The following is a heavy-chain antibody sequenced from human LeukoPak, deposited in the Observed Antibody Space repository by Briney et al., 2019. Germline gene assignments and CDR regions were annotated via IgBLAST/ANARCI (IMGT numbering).Heavy chain of an antibody. V-gene: IGHV1-8*01. D-gene: IGHD3-3*01. Sequence: ASVNVSCKASGYTFTNFDINWVRQASGQGLEWVGWMNPNSGSTGYAQKFQGRVTMTRNTSIGTAYMELSSLRSDDTAVYYCARAILGMIIRAFDPWGQGTLVTVSS. CDR3: ARAILGMIIRAFDP. J-gene: IGHJ5*02. CDR1: GYTFTNFD. CDR2: MNPNSGST.